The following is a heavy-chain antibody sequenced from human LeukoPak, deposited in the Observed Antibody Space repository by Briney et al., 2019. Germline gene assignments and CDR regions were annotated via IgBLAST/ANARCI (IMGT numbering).Heavy chain of an antibody. V-gene: IGHV5-51*01. J-gene: IGHJ4*02. CDR2: IYPGDSDT. D-gene: IGHD2-15*01. CDR1: GYSFTSYW. CDR3: ARRGRYCSGGSCYHFDY. Sequence: GESLKISCKGSGYSFTSYWIGWVRQMPGKGPEWMGIIYPGDSDTRYSPSFQGQVTISADKSISTAYLQWSSLKASDTAMYYCARRGRYCSGGSCYHFDYWGQGTLVTVSS.